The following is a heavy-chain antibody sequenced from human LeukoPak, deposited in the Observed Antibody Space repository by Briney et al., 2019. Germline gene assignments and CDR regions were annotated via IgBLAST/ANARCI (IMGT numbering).Heavy chain of an antibody. CDR3: AILLEDYAFSTGSAKDY. D-gene: IGHD3-3*01. CDR1: GHSLTQLS. CDR2: LDPVDGET. J-gene: IGHJ4*02. Sequence: GASVKVSCKVSGHSLTQLSMHWVRQGTGRGLEWMGGLDPVDGETIYAQKFQGRVTMTEDTSTDTAYMELSSLRSDDTAVYYCAILLEDYAFSTGSAKDYWGQGTLVTVSS. V-gene: IGHV1-24*01.